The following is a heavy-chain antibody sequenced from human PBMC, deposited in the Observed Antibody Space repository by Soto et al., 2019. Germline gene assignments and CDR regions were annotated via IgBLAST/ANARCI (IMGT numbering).Heavy chain of an antibody. CDR1: GGTFSSYT. V-gene: IGHV1-46*01. CDR3: ARDRGEIGYSYGYYYYGMDV. D-gene: IGHD5-18*01. Sequence: ASVKVSCKASGGTFSSYTISWVRQAPGQGLEWMGIINPSGGSTSYAQKFQGRVTMTRDTSTSTVYMELSSLRSEDTAVYYCARDRGEIGYSYGYYYYGMDVWG. CDR2: INPSGGST. J-gene: IGHJ6*02.